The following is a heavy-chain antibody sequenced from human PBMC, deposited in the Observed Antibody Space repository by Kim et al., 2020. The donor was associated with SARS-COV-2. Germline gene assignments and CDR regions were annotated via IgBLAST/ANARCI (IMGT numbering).Heavy chain of an antibody. CDR3: AKFQYCSSTSCFYGMDV. J-gene: IGHJ6*02. V-gene: IGHV3-11*06. D-gene: IGHD2-2*01. Sequence: SMKGRFTISRDNAKSALSLQMNGLRAEDTAVYYCAKFQYCSSTSCFYGMDVWGQGTTVTVSS.